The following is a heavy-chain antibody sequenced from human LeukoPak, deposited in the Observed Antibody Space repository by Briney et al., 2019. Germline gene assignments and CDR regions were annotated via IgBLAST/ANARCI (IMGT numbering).Heavy chain of an antibody. Sequence: SETLSLTCAVSGGSISSYYWSWIRQPPGKGLEWIGYIYYSGSTNYNPSLKSRVTISVDTSKNQFSLKLSSVTAADTAVYYCARESNWYYYNSSGYRDAFDIWGQGTMVTVSS. CDR2: IYYSGST. CDR3: ARESNWYYYNSSGYRDAFDI. V-gene: IGHV4-59*01. D-gene: IGHD3-22*01. J-gene: IGHJ3*02. CDR1: GGSISSYY.